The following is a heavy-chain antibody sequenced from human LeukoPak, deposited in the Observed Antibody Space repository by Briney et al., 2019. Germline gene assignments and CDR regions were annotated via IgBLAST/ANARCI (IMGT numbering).Heavy chain of an antibody. D-gene: IGHD5-18*01. J-gene: IGHJ4*02. CDR1: GYTFTSYD. Sequence: ASVKVSCKASGYTFTSYDINWVRQATGQGLEWMGWMNPNSGNTGYAQKFQGRVTMTRNTSISTAYMELSSLRSEDTAVYYCARSRRIQLWFFDYWGQGTLVTVSS. CDR3: ARSRRIQLWFFDY. CDR2: MNPNSGNT. V-gene: IGHV1-8*01.